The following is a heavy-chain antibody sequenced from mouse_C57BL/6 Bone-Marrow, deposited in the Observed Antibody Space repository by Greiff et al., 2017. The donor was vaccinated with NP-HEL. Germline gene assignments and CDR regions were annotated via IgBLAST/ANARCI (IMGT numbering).Heavy chain of an antibody. CDR2: SDPSDSYT. V-gene: IGHV1-50*01. J-gene: IGHJ3*01. CDR1: GYTFTSYW. CDR3: AREGNWYWFAY. Sequence: VQLQQPGAELVKPGASVKLSCKASGYTFTSYWMQWVKQRPGQGLEWIGESDPSDSYTNYNQKFKGKATLTVETSSSTAYIQLSSLTSEYSAVYYCAREGNWYWFAYWGPEPLVTVST. D-gene: IGHD4-1*01.